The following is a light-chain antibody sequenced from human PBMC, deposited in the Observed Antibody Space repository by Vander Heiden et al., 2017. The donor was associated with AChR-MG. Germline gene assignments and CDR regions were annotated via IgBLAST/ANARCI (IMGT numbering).Light chain of an antibody. CDR3: SSYTSSSVV. J-gene: IGLJ2*01. Sequence: QSALTQPASVSGSPGQSITISCTGTSSDVGGYNYVSWYQQHPGKAPKLMNYDVSNRPAGVSNRFSGSKSGNTASLTISGLQAEDEAYYYCSSYTSSSVVFGGGTKLTVL. CDR1: SSDVGGYNY. V-gene: IGLV2-14*03. CDR2: DVS.